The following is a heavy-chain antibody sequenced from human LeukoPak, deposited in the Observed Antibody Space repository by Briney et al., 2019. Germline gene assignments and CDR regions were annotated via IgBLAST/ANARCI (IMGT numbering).Heavy chain of an antibody. CDR1: GFTFSKAW. D-gene: IGHD5-18*01. J-gene: IGHJ4*02. V-gene: IGHV3-15*01. CDR3: TTNSYGDYFDY. Sequence: GGSLRLSCAASGFTFSKAWMSWVRQAPGKGLEWVGRIKSKTDGGTTDYAAPVKGRFTISRDDSKNTLYLQMNSLKTEDTAVYYCTTNSYGDYFDYWGQGTLVTVSS. CDR2: IKSKTDGGTT.